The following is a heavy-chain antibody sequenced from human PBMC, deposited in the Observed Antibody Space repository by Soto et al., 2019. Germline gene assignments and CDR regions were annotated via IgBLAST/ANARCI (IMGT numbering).Heavy chain of an antibody. D-gene: IGHD6-19*01. Sequence: QVQPQESGPGLVKPSETLSLTCTVSGGSISSYYWSWIRQPPGKGLEWIGYIYYSGSTNYNPSLKGRVTISVDTSKNQFSLKLSSVTAADTAVYYCARVRWTVAGPGHFDYWGQGTLVTVSS. J-gene: IGHJ4*02. CDR1: GGSISSYY. CDR2: IYYSGST. V-gene: IGHV4-59*01. CDR3: ARVRWTVAGPGHFDY.